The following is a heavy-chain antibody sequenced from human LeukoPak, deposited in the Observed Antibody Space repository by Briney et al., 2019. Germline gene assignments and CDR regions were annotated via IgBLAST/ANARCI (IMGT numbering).Heavy chain of an antibody. CDR1: GGSFSGYY. J-gene: IGHJ4*02. V-gene: IGHV4-34*01. D-gene: IGHD6-13*01. Sequence: PSETLSLTCAVSGGSFSGYYWTWIRQPPGKGLEWIGEINHSGSTNYNPSLKSRVTISVDTSKNQFSLKLSSVTAADTAVYYCARGRVEQQLVPYYFDYWGQGTLVTVSS. CDR3: ARGRVEQQLVPYYFDY. CDR2: INHSGST.